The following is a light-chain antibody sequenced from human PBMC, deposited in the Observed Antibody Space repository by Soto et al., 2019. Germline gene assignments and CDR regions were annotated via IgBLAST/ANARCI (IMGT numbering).Light chain of an antibody. V-gene: IGKV3-15*01. Sequence: EIVMTQSPATLSVSPGERATLSCRASQSVSSNLAWYQQKPGQAPRLLIYGASTRATGIPARFSGSGSGTEFTVTISSLQSEDVAVYYCQHYTNCPPWTFGDGNKVEIK. CDR3: QHYTNCPPWT. J-gene: IGKJ1*01. CDR1: QSVSSN. CDR2: GAS.